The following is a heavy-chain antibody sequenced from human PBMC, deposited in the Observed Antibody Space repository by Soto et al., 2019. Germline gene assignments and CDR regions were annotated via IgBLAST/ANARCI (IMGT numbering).Heavy chain of an antibody. V-gene: IGHV3-64D*06. J-gene: IGHJ6*02. Sequence: PGGSLRLSCSASGFSFSDYAIHWVRHAPGKGLEHVSSIASDGDDTYYADSVKDRFMVSRDSSKNTAYLQMESLTPDDTAVYYCVKLTLRTSRSRPASSHYGVDVWGQGTTVTVSS. CDR1: GFSFSDYA. CDR2: IASDGDDT. D-gene: IGHD6-6*01. CDR3: VKLTLRTSRSRPASSHYGVDV.